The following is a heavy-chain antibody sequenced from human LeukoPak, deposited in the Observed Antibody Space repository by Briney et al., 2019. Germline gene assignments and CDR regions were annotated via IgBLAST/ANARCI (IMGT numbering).Heavy chain of an antibody. Sequence: PGGSLRLSCAVSGFTFSGFWMSWSRQAPGKGLEWVASINSDGSEGYYADVVKGRFTISRDNAKNSLYLQINSLRAEDTALYHCARDHVITFGGVIVYDAFDIWGQGTMVTVSS. CDR1: GFTFSGFW. D-gene: IGHD3-16*02. CDR3: ARDHVITFGGVIVYDAFDI. CDR2: INSDGSEG. J-gene: IGHJ3*02. V-gene: IGHV3-7*03.